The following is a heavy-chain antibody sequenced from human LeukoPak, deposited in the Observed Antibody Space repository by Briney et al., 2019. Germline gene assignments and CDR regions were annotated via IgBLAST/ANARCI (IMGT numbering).Heavy chain of an antibody. V-gene: IGHV1-46*01. CDR3: ARGYYYDSSGYYSGAFDI. D-gene: IGHD3-22*01. Sequence: ASVKVSCKASGYTFTSYYMRWVRQAPGQGLEWMGIINPSGGSTSYAQKFQGRVTMTRDTSTSTVYMELSSLRSEDTAVYYCARGYYYDSSGYYSGAFDIWGQGTMVTVSS. CDR1: GYTFTSYY. J-gene: IGHJ3*02. CDR2: INPSGGST.